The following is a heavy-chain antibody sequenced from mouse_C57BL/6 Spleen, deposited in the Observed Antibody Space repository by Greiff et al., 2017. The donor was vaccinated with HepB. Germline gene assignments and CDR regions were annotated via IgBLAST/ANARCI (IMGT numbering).Heavy chain of an antibody. CDR3: AQYHAAMDY. J-gene: IGHJ4*01. Sequence: EVQVVESGPGLVKPSQSLSLTCSVTGYSITSGYYWNWIRQFPGNKLEWMGYISYDGSNNYNPSLKNRISITRDTSKNQFFLKLNSVTTEDTATYYCAQYHAAMDYWGQGTSVTVSS. CDR2: ISYDGSN. V-gene: IGHV3-6*01. D-gene: IGHD5-1-1*01. CDR1: GYSITSGYY.